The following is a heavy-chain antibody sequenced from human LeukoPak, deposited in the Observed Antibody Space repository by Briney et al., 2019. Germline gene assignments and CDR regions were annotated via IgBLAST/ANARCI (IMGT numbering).Heavy chain of an antibody. CDR3: AKGYCSGGSCYEYYFDY. D-gene: IGHD2-15*01. CDR1: GFTFSSYA. J-gene: IGHJ4*02. Sequence: GGSLRLSCAASGFTFSSYATSWVRQAPGKGLEWVSAISGSGGSTYYADSVKGRFTISRDNSKNTLYLQMNSLRAEDTAVYYCAKGYCSGGSCYEYYFDYWGQGTLVTVSS. V-gene: IGHV3-23*01. CDR2: ISGSGGST.